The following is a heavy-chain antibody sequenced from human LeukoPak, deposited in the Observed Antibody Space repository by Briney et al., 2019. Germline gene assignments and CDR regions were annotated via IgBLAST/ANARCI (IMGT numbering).Heavy chain of an antibody. CDR1: GFTFSSYW. J-gene: IGHJ4*02. CDR2: INSDGSST. D-gene: IGHD6-19*01. V-gene: IGHV3-74*01. CDR3: AVGGIAVADFDY. Sequence: QSGGSLRLSCAASGFTFSSYWMHWVRQAPGKGLVWVSRINSDGSSTSYADSVKGRFTISRDNAKNTLYLQMNSLRAEDTAVYYCAVGGIAVADFDYWGQGTLVTVSS.